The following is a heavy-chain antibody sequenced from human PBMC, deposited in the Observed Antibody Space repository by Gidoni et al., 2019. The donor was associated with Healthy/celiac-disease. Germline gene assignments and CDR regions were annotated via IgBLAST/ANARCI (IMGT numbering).Heavy chain of an antibody. J-gene: IGHJ5*02. D-gene: IGHD3-10*01. CDR1: GGSFSGYY. CDR2: INHSGST. Sequence: QVQLQQWGAGLLKPSETLSLTCAVYGGSFSGYYWSWIRQPPGKGLEWIGEINHSGSTNYNPSLKSRVTISVDTSKNQFSLKLSSVTAADTAVYYCARGLTPLYYYGSGRSWFDPWGQGTLVTVSS. CDR3: ARGLTPLYYYGSGRSWFDP. V-gene: IGHV4-34*01.